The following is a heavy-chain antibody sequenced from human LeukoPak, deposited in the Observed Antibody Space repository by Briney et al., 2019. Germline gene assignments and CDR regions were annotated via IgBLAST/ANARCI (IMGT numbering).Heavy chain of an antibody. Sequence: ASVKVSCKASGYTFTGYSMHWVRQAPGQGLGWMGRINPNSGGTNYAQKFQGRVTMTRDTSISTAYMELSSLRSDDTAVYYCARDRLAAGGSGAWGQGTLVTVSS. V-gene: IGHV1-2*06. CDR1: GYTFTGYS. CDR2: INPNSGGT. J-gene: IGHJ5*02. CDR3: ARDRLAAGGSGA. D-gene: IGHD6-13*01.